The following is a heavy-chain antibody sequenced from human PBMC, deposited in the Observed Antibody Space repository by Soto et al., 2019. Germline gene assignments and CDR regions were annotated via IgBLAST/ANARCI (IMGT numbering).Heavy chain of an antibody. CDR2: IYYSGST. D-gene: IGHD5-18*01. V-gene: IGHV4-61*08. Sequence: TLSLTCTVSGGSISSGGYYWSWIRQPPGKGLEWIGYIYYSGSTNYNPSLKSRVTISVDTSKNQFSLKLSSVTAADTAVYYCARDTAMVTFDYWGQGTLVTVSS. CDR3: ARDTAMVTFDY. CDR1: GGSISSGGYY. J-gene: IGHJ4*02.